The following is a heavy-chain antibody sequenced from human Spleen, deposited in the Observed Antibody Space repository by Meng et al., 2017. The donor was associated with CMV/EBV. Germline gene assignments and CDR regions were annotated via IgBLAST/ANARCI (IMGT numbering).Heavy chain of an antibody. CDR1: GFTFSSYA. J-gene: IGHJ4*02. CDR2: ISYDGSNK. V-gene: IGHV3-30*04. CDR3: ARDLAPYCGGDCFLEY. Sequence: GFTFSSYAMHWVRKAPGKGLEWVAVISYDGSNKYYADSVKGRFTISRDNSKNTLYLQMNSLRAEDTAVYYCARDLAPYCGGDCFLEYWGQGTLVTVSS. D-gene: IGHD2-21*01.